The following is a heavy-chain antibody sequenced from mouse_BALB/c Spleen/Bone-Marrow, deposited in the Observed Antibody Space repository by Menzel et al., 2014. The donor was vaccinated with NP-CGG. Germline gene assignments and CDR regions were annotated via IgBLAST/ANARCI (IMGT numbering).Heavy chain of an antibody. CDR3: AIFSITTVVKGY. D-gene: IGHD1-1*01. J-gene: IGHJ2*01. CDR1: GYSFTGYN. V-gene: IGHV1-39*01. CDR2: IDPYYGGT. Sequence: LVESGPELEKPGASVKISCKASGYSFTGYNMNWVKQSNGKSLAWIGIIDPYYGGTSYNQKFKGKATLTVDKSSSTAYMQLKSLTSEDSAVYYCAIFSITTVVKGYWGQGTTLTVYS.